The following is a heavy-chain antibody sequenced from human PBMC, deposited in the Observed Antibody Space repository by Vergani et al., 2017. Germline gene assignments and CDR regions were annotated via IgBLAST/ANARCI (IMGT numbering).Heavy chain of an antibody. J-gene: IGHJ6*02. D-gene: IGHD3-9*01. V-gene: IGHV4-61*10. CDR3: ARDPTGYGWGSIGVDV. CDR2: IYYSGST. Sequence: QVQLQESGPGLVKPSETLSLTCTVSGGSVSSGSYYWSWIRQPAGKGLEWIGYIYYSGSTNYKPSLKSRVTISVDTSKNQFSLKLSSVTAADTAVYYCARDPTGYGWGSIGVDVWGQGTTVTVSS. CDR1: GGSVSSGSYY.